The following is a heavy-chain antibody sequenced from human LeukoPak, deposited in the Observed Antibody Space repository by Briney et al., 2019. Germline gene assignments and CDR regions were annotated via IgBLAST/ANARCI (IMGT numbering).Heavy chain of an antibody. D-gene: IGHD1-1*01. V-gene: IGHV4-59*01. CDR2: ICYSGNI. CDR3: ARLNSGHNDAGS. J-gene: IGHJ4*02. CDR1: GGSISSNC. Sequence: PSETLSLTCTVSGGSISSNCWSWIRQSPEKGLEWIGYICYSGNINYNPSLKSRVTISVDTSKNQFSLKLSSVTAADTAVYYCARLNSGHNDAGSWGQGTLVTVSS.